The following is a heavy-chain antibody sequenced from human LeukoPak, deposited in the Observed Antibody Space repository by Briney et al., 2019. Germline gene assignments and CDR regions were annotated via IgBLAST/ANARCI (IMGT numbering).Heavy chain of an antibody. CDR3: ARGHSSSWYPLPFDY. V-gene: IGHV1-18*01. J-gene: IGHJ4*02. CDR2: ISAYNGNT. CDR1: GYTFTSYG. Sequence: ASVKVSCKASGYTFTSYGISWVRQAPGQGLEWMGWISAYNGNTNYAQKLRGRVTMTTDTSTSTAYMELRSLRSDDTAVYYCARGHSSSWYPLPFDYWGQGTLVTVSS. D-gene: IGHD6-13*01.